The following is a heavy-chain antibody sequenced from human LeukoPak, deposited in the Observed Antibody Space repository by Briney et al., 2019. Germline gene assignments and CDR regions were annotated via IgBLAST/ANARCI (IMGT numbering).Heavy chain of an antibody. J-gene: IGHJ4*02. CDR3: AKDMIVVVITGKVDY. V-gene: IGHV3-23*01. D-gene: IGHD3-22*01. CDR1: GFTFSSYA. Sequence: GGSLRLSCAASGFTFSSYAMSWVRQAPGKGLEWVSAISGSGGSTYYADSVEGRFTISRDNSKNTLYLQMNSLRAEDTAVYYCAKDMIVVVITGKVDYWGQGTLVTVSS. CDR2: ISGSGGST.